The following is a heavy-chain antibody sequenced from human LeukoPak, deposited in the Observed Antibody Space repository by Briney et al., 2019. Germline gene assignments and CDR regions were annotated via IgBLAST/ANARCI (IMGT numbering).Heavy chain of an antibody. CDR2: INHSGST. D-gene: IGHD1-1*01. J-gene: IGHJ5*02. Sequence: SETLSLTCAVYGGSFSGYYWSWIRQPPGKGLEWIGEINHSGSTNYNPSLKSRVTISVDTSKNQFSLKLSSVTAADTAVYYCARRSPMYSWKENRPGWFDPWGQGTLVTVSS. V-gene: IGHV4-34*01. CDR3: ARRSPMYSWKENRPGWFDP. CDR1: GGSFSGYY.